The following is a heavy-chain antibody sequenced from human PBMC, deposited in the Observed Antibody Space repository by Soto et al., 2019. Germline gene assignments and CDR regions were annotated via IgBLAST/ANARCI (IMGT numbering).Heavy chain of an antibody. D-gene: IGHD3-22*01. Sequence: NPSETLSLTCTVSGGSISSSSYYWGWIRQPPGKGLEWIGSIYYSGSTYYNPSLKSRVTISVDTSKNQFSLKLSSVTAADTAVYYCATYWGHDSRPFFFDYWGQGTLVTVSS. CDR1: GGSISSSSYY. CDR2: IYYSGST. V-gene: IGHV4-39*01. CDR3: ATYWGHDSRPFFFDY. J-gene: IGHJ4*02.